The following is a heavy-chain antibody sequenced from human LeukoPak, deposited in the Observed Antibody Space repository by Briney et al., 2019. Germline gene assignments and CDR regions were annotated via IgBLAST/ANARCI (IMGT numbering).Heavy chain of an antibody. D-gene: IGHD2-2*01. CDR3: ARDGRAKYQLLYYYYMDV. Sequence: KPSETLSRTCAVYGGSFSGYYWSWIRQPPGKGLEWIGEINHSGSTNYNPSLKSRVTISVDTSKNQFSLKLSSVTAADTAVYYCARDGRAKYQLLYYYYMDVWGKGTTVTVSS. CDR2: INHSGST. V-gene: IGHV4-34*01. J-gene: IGHJ6*03. CDR1: GGSFSGYY.